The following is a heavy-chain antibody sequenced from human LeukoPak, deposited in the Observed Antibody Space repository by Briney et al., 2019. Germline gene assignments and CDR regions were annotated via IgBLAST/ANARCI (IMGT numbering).Heavy chain of an antibody. CDR3: ARGGYCTNGVCYNGRYFDY. CDR2: INPNSGGT. J-gene: IGHJ4*02. CDR1: GYTFTGYY. V-gene: IGHV1-2*02. Sequence: GASVKVSCKASGYTFTGYYMHWVRQAPGQGLEWMGWINPNSGGTNYAQKFQGRVTMTRDTSISTAYMELSRLRSDDTAVYYCARGGYCTNGVCYNGRYFDYWGQGTLVTVSS. D-gene: IGHD2-8*01.